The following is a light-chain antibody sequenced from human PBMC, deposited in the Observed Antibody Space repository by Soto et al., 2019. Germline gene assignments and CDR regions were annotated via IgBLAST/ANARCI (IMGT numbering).Light chain of an antibody. CDR3: LLYYSGARV. V-gene: IGLV7-46*01. CDR2: DTS. Sequence: QAVVTQERSLTVSPGGTVTLTCGSSTGTLTSGHFPYWFQQKPGQAPRALIFDTSNRHSWTPARFSGSLLGGKAALTLSGAQPEDEADYYCLLYYSGARVFGGGTKLTVL. J-gene: IGLJ2*01. CDR1: TGTLTSGHF.